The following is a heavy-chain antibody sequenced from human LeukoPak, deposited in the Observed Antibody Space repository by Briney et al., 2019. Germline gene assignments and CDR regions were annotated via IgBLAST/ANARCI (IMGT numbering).Heavy chain of an antibody. Sequence: SETLSLTCAVYGGSFSGYCWSWIRQPPGKGLEWIGEINHSGSTNYNPSLKSRVTISVDTSKNQFSLKLSSVTAADTAVYYCASLFNVRYYYYYMDVWGKGTTVTVSS. CDR2: INHSGST. CDR1: GGSFSGYC. V-gene: IGHV4-34*01. D-gene: IGHD3-16*02. CDR3: ASLFNVRYYYYYMDV. J-gene: IGHJ6*03.